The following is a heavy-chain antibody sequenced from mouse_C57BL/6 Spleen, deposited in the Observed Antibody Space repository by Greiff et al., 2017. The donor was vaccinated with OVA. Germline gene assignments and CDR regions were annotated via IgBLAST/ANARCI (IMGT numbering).Heavy chain of an antibody. CDR2: IYPGSGST. D-gene: IGHD1-1*01. CDR1: GYTFTSYW. V-gene: IGHV1-55*01. J-gene: IGHJ2*01. Sequence: VQLQQPGAELVKPGASVKMSCKASGYTFTSYWITWVKQRPGQGLEWIGDIYPGSGSTNYNEKFKSTATLTVDTSSSTAYMQLSRLTSEDSAVYYCARSSYYYGSSYFYYFDYWGQGTTLTVSS. CDR3: ARSSYYYGSSYFYYFDY.